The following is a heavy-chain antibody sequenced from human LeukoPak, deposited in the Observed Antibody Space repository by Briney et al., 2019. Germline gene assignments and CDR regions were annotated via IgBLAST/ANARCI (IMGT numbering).Heavy chain of an antibody. CDR1: GGSISSYY. D-gene: IGHD6-13*01. Sequence: PSETLSLTCTVSGGSISSYYWSWIRQPAGKGLEWIGRIYTSGSTNYNPSLKSRVTISVDKSKNQCSLKLSSVTAADTAVYYCARSSSSSWGWFDPWGQGTLVTVSS. CDR2: IYTSGST. CDR3: ARSSSSSWGWFDP. J-gene: IGHJ5*02. V-gene: IGHV4-4*07.